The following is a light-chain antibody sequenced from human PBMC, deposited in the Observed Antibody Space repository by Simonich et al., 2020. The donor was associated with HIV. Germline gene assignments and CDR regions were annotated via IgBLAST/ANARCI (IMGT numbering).Light chain of an antibody. CDR3: HQTYSSPLT. CDR1: QNIGNY. J-gene: IGKJ4*01. CDR2: AAS. V-gene: IGKV1-39*01. Sequence: IQLTQSPVSLSASVGNRVTITCRTSQNIGNYLSWLQQKPRQAPRLMIYAASTLQRGVPSRFSGSGSGTDFTLTISSLHPEDFATYYCHQTYSSPLTFGGGTKVDFK.